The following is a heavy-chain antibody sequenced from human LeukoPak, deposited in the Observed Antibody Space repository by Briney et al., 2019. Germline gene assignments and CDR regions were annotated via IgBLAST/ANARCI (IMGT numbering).Heavy chain of an antibody. Sequence: PGGSLRLSCAASGFTFSSYAMSWVRQAPGKGLEWVSAISGSGGSTYYADSVKGRFTISRDNAKNSLYLQMNSLGAEDTAVYYCARDGAARPPRGFDYWGQGTLVTVSS. CDR3: ARDGAARPPRGFDY. CDR1: GFTFSSYA. D-gene: IGHD6-6*01. J-gene: IGHJ4*02. CDR2: ISGSGGST. V-gene: IGHV3-23*01.